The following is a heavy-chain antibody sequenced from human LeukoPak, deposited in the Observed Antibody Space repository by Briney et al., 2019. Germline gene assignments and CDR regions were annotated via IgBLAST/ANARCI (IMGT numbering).Heavy chain of an antibody. Sequence: GGSLRLSCAASGFAFNFYAMSWVRQAPGKGLEWVSAISGSGGSTFYADSVRGRFTISRDNSKNTLYLQMNSLRAEDTALYYCARDNDYTYNYFDYWGQGTLVTVSS. J-gene: IGHJ4*02. CDR1: GFAFNFYA. CDR2: ISGSGGST. D-gene: IGHD3-16*01. V-gene: IGHV3-23*01. CDR3: ARDNDYTYNYFDY.